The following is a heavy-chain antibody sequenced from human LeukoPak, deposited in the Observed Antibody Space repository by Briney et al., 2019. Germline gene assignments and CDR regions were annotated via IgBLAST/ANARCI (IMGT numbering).Heavy chain of an antibody. Sequence: GGSLRLSCAASGFTSSSYGMHWVRQAPGKGLGWVAAIWYDGSNKYYADSVKGRFTISRDNSKNTLYLQLNRLRAEDTAVYYCARDTYYDRSGYYRGYFDYWGQGTLVTVFS. J-gene: IGHJ4*02. CDR2: IWYDGSNK. V-gene: IGHV3-33*01. D-gene: IGHD3-22*01. CDR1: GFTSSSYG. CDR3: ARDTYYDRSGYYRGYFDY.